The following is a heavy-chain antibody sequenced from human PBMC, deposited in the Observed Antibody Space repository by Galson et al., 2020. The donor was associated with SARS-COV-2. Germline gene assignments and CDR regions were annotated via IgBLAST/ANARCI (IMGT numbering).Heavy chain of an antibody. Sequence: ASVKVSCKASGYTFTNYPMHWVRQAPGQGLEWMAIFYPSGVGTTYAQRLQGRVTVTGDTSTSTAYMELSSLMSEDTAVYYCVKGGYGSGAGACWGRGTLVTVSS. D-gene: IGHD3-10*01. J-gene: IGHJ4*02. CDR1: GYTFTNYP. CDR2: FYPSGVGT. CDR3: VKGGYGSGAGAC. V-gene: IGHV1-46*04.